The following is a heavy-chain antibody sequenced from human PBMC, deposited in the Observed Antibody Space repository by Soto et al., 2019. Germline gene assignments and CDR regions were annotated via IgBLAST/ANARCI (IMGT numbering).Heavy chain of an antibody. CDR2: IRSKANSYAT. V-gene: IGHV3-73*01. CDR3: TRQKYSSGWSAFDI. J-gene: IGHJ3*02. Sequence: GGSLRLSCAASGFTFSGSAMHWVRQASGKGLEWVGRIRSKANSYATAYAASVKGRFTISRDDSKNTAYLQMNSLKTEDTAVYYCTRQKYSSGWSAFDIWGQGTMVTVSS. CDR1: GFTFSGSA. D-gene: IGHD6-19*01.